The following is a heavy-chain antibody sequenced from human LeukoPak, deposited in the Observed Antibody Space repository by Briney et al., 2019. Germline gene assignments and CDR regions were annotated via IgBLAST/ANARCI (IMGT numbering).Heavy chain of an antibody. CDR1: GFTFSSYA. J-gene: IGHJ3*02. D-gene: IGHD3-16*01. CDR2: IYSGGST. Sequence: GGSLRLSCAASGFTFSSYAMHWVRQAPGKGLEWVSVIYSGGSTYYADSVKGRFTISRDNSKNTLYLQMNSLRAEDTAVYYCARGLNTGGYDAFDIWGQGTMVTVSS. V-gene: IGHV3-66*01. CDR3: ARGLNTGGYDAFDI.